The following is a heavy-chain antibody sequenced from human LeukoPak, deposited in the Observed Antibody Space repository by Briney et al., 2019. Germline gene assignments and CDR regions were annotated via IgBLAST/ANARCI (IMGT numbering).Heavy chain of an antibody. D-gene: IGHD3-10*01. J-gene: IGHJ4*02. CDR3: AREAVLWFGELSVFDS. CDR2: ISNSGSTI. Sequence: PGGSLRLSCAASGFTFSDHYMSWIRQAPGKGLEWVSYISNSGSTIYYADSVKGRFTISGDNAKNSLYLQMNSLRAEDTAVYYCAREAVLWFGELSVFDSWGQGTLVTVSS. CDR1: GFTFSDHY. V-gene: IGHV3-11*01.